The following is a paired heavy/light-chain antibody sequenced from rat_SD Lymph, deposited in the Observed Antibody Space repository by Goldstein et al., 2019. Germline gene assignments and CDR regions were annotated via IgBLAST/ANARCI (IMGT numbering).Light chain of an antibody. CDR2: NAN. Sequence: DIQMTQSPSFLSASVGDRVTLSCKASQNINKYLAWYQQKLGETPKLLIYNANSLQTGIPSRFSGSGSGTDFTLTISSLQPEDVATYFCLQHNSWYTFGAGTKLELK. J-gene: IGKJ2-3*01. V-gene: IGKV22S2*01. CDR3: LQHNSWYT. CDR1: QNINKY.
Heavy chain of an antibody. Sequence: QVTLKESGPGILQPSQTLSLTCTFSGFSLSTYGMGVGWIRQPSGKGLEWLANIWWDDDKYYNPSLKNRLTISKDTSNNQAFLKITNVDTADTATYYCTRIGNIGTTPFDYWGQGVMVTVSS. CDR3: TRIGNIGTTPFDY. D-gene: IGHD1-5*01. V-gene: IGHV8-20*01. J-gene: IGHJ2*01. CDR1: GFSLSTYGMG. CDR2: IWWDDDK.